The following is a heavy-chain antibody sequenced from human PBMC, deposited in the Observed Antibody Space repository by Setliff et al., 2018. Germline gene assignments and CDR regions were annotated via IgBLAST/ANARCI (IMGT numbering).Heavy chain of an antibody. J-gene: IGHJ4*02. V-gene: IGHV2-5*01. CDR2: IYWNDEK. Sequence: SGPTLVNPTQTLTLTCTFSGFSLSTSLVGVGWIRQPPGRALEWLALIYWNDEKRYSPSLKSRLTITKDTSKNQVVLTMTNMDPVDTATYYCAHIAGGGNSPRHDYWGQGALVTVSS. CDR3: AHIAGGGNSPRHDY. D-gene: IGHD2-21*01. CDR1: GFSLSTSLVG.